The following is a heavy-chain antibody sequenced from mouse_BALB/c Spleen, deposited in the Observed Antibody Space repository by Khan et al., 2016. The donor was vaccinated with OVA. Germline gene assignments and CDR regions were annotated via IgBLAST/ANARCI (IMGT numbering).Heavy chain of an antibody. CDR2: VDPASDNT. D-gene: IGHD1-1*01. Sequence: MQLKQSGAELVKPGASVKLTCTASGFNIKDTYMHWVKQRPEQGLEWIGRVDPASDNTKYDPQFQAKATITAEPSSHIAYLQLSSLTSEDPVVYYCAGSTSLWPMDYWGQGTSVTVSS. CDR3: AGSTSLWPMDY. J-gene: IGHJ4*01. V-gene: IGHV14-3*02. CDR1: GFNIKDTY.